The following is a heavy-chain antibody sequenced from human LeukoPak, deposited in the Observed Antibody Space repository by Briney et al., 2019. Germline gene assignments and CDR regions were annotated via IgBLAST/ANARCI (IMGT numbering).Heavy chain of an antibody. Sequence: GGSLRLSCAASGFTFSSYGMHWVRQAPGKGLVWVSRINSDGSSTSYADSVKGRFTISRDNAKNTLYLQMNSLRAEDTAVYYCARVPDSSSSLDPWGQGTLVTVSS. CDR1: GFTFSSYG. D-gene: IGHD6-13*01. CDR3: ARVPDSSSSLDP. V-gene: IGHV3-74*01. CDR2: INSDGSST. J-gene: IGHJ5*02.